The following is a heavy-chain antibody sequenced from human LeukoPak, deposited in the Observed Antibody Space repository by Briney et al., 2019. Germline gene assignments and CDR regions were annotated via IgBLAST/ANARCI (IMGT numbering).Heavy chain of an antibody. D-gene: IGHD3-10*01. Sequence: GESLKISCKGSGYTFTSSWIGWVRQMPGKGLEWMGIIYPSDSDTRYSPSFQGQVTISADKSINTVYLHWNSLKASDTAMYYCASFHISGKSYNGLHYWGQGTLVTVSS. CDR2: IYPSDSDT. J-gene: IGHJ4*02. CDR3: ASFHISGKSYNGLHY. V-gene: IGHV5-51*01. CDR1: GYTFTSSW.